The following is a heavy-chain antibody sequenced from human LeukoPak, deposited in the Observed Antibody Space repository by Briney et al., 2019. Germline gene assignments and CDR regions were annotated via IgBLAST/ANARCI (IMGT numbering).Heavy chain of an antibody. CDR3: ARAARDPLFDY. J-gene: IGHJ4*02. CDR2: IYYSGST. V-gene: IGHV4-39*01. CDR1: GGSISSTTYY. D-gene: IGHD6-25*01. Sequence: SETLSLTCTVSGGSISSTTYYWGWIRQPPGKGLEWIGTIYYSGSTYYNPSLKSRVTVSVDTSKNQFSLKLSSVTAADTAVYYCARAARDPLFDYWGQGTLVTVSS.